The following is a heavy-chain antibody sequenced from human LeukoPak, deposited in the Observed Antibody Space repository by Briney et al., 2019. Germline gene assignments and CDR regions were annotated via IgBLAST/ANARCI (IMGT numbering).Heavy chain of an antibody. CDR1: GGSFSGYY. CDR2: INHSGST. J-gene: IGHJ4*02. D-gene: IGHD6-19*01. CDR3: ARRTVAGHYFDY. Sequence: SETLSLTCAVYGGSFSGYYWSWIRQPPGKGLEWIGEINHSGSTNYNPSLKSRVTISVDTSKNQFSLKLSSVTAADTAVYYCARRTVAGHYFDYWGRGTLVTVSS. V-gene: IGHV4-34*01.